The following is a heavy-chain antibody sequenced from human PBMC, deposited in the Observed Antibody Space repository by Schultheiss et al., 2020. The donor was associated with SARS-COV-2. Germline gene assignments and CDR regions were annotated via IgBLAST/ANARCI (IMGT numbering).Heavy chain of an antibody. Sequence: GGSLRLSCKGSGYIFTSYWIGWVRQMPGKGLEWMGIIYPGDSDTRYSPSFQGQVTISADKSISTAYLQWSSLKASDTAMYYCARLSTVTTYPDLIDYWGQGTLVTVPQ. CDR1: GYIFTSYW. V-gene: IGHV5-51*01. J-gene: IGHJ4*02. CDR3: ARLSTVTTYPDLIDY. CDR2: IYPGDSDT. D-gene: IGHD4-17*01.